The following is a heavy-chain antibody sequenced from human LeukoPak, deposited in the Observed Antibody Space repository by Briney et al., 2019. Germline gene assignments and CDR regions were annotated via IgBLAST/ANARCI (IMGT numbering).Heavy chain of an antibody. D-gene: IGHD2-15*01. V-gene: IGHV4-39*01. Sequence: PSETLSLTCTVSGGSIDSMSYYWDWIRQAPGKGLEWIGTIYHSGSTEYNPSLKSRVAIFVDTSKNQFSLILHSVAAADTAVYYCARRSEFDNTHYHYFDYWGQGALVTVSS. CDR2: IYHSGST. CDR1: GGSIDSMSYY. CDR3: ARRSEFDNTHYHYFDY. J-gene: IGHJ4*02.